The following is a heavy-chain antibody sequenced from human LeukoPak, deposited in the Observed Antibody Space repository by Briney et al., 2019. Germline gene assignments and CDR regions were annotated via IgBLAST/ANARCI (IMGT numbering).Heavy chain of an antibody. J-gene: IGHJ6*03. V-gene: IGHV4-4*07. CDR1: GGSISSYY. Sequence: PSETLSLTCTVSGGSISSYYYSWIRQPAGKGLEWIGRINTSGSTNYNPSLKSRVTISAGKSKKQFSLRLTSVTAADTAVYYCAREGSGSYLGYYYYMEVWGTGTTVTVSS. CDR2: INTSGST. D-gene: IGHD3-10*01. CDR3: AREGSGSYLGYYYYMEV.